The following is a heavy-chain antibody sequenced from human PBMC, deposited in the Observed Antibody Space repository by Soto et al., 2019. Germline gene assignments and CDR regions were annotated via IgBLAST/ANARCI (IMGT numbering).Heavy chain of an antibody. CDR2: IYHSGSP. J-gene: IGHJ5*02. Sequence: QVQLRQSGPGLVKTSGTLSLTCAVSGGSVSSTNWWTWVRQPPGKRLEWIGEIYHSGSPTYSPSHSGRATISVDKSNNQFPLRLRSVTAADTAVYYCATLPPRIVVTLLPIHTWGQGIQVTVSS. D-gene: IGHD2-21*01. CDR3: ATLPPRIVVTLLPIHT. V-gene: IGHV4-4*02. CDR1: GGSVSSTNW.